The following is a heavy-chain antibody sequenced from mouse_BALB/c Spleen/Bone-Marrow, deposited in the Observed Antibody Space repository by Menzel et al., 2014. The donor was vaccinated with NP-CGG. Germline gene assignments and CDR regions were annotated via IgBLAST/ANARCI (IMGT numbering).Heavy chain of an antibody. D-gene: IGHD2-4*01. V-gene: IGHV1S127*01. Sequence: VQLQQSGAELVKPGASVKMSCKASGYTFTSYCMHWAKQRPGQGLEWIGVIDPSDSYTSYNQKFKGKATLTVDTSSSTAYMQLSSLTSEDSAVYYCTRGDYDWYFDVWGAGTTVTVSS. J-gene: IGHJ1*01. CDR1: GYTFTSYC. CDR3: TRGDYDWYFDV. CDR2: IDPSDSYT.